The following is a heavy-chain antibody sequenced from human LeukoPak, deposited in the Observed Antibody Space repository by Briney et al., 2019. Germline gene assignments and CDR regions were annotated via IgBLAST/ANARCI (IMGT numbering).Heavy chain of an antibody. CDR1: GASVSSSY. V-gene: IGHV4-59*08. D-gene: IGHD6-19*01. CDR3: ARAVAGGDRSRFYSGGWYYFDN. J-gene: IGHJ4*02. CDR2: ISDTGST. Sequence: PSETLPLTCTVSGASVSSSYWSWIRQPPGKGLEWIGYISDTGSTNYNPSLKGRVTISIHSSPNQFSLELGSATAADTAMYYCARAVAGGDRSRFYSGGWYYFDNWGQGTLVTVSS.